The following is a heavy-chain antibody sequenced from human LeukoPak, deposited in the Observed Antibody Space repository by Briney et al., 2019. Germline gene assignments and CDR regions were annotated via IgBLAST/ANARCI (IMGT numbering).Heavy chain of an antibody. CDR3: ARDLVYSGRQAGGDY. Sequence: SETLSLTCAVSGGSISSGDYYWSWIRQPPGKGLEWIGYIYYSGSTYYNPSLKSRVSISIDTSKNQFSLKLSSVTAADTAVYYCARDLVYSGRQAGGDYWGQGTLVTVSS. J-gene: IGHJ4*02. CDR1: GGSISSGDYY. CDR2: IYYSGST. D-gene: IGHD1-26*01. V-gene: IGHV4-30-4*01.